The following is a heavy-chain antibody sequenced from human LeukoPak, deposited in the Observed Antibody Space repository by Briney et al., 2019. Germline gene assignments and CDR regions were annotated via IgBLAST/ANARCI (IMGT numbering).Heavy chain of an antibody. D-gene: IGHD5-18*01. V-gene: IGHV1-46*01. Sequence: GASVKVSCKASGYTFTSYYMHWVRQAPGQGLEWMGIINPSDGGTSYAQKFQGRVTMTRDTSTSTVYMELSSLRSEDTAVYYCARSVTAYDNWFDPWGQGTLVTVSS. CDR1: GYTFTSYY. CDR3: ARSVTAYDNWFDP. CDR2: INPSDGGT. J-gene: IGHJ5*02.